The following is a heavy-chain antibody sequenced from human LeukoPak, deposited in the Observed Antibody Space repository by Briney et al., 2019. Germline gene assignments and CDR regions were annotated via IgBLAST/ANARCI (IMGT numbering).Heavy chain of an antibody. CDR1: GDSISSHY. CDR2: FYYSGST. Sequence: SETLSLTCIVSGDSISSHYWTWIRQPPGKGLEWIGYFYYSGSTNYNPSLKSRVTISVDTSKNQFSLKLSSVTAADTAVYFCARDPLSTNDFDIWGQGTMVTVSS. J-gene: IGHJ3*02. CDR3: ARDPLSTNDFDI. V-gene: IGHV4-59*11. D-gene: IGHD1-1*01.